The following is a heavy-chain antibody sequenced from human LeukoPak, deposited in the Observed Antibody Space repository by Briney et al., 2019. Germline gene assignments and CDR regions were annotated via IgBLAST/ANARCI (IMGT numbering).Heavy chain of an antibody. CDR2: ISAYNGNT. D-gene: IGHD5-18*01. J-gene: IGHJ4*02. CDR3: ARGLGRTAMVTRGGVRFDY. Sequence: ASVKVSCEASGYTFTSYGISWVRQAPGQGLEWMGWISAYNGNTNYAQKLQGRVTMTTDTSTSTAYMELRSLRSDDTAVYYCARGLGRTAMVTRGGVRFDYWGQGTLVTVSS. V-gene: IGHV1-18*01. CDR1: GYTFTSYG.